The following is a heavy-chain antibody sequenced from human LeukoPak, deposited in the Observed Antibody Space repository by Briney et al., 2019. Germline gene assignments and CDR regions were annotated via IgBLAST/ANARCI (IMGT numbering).Heavy chain of an antibody. D-gene: IGHD5-24*01. CDR1: GFTFSSYS. Sequence: GGSLRLSCAASGFTFSSYSMNRVRQAPGKGLEWVSSISSSSSYIYYADSVKGRFTISRDNAKNSLYLQVNSLRAEDTAVYYCARVGDGYNFWEKYYFDYWGQGTLVTVSS. CDR3: ARVGDGYNFWEKYYFDY. CDR2: ISSSSSYI. V-gene: IGHV3-21*01. J-gene: IGHJ4*02.